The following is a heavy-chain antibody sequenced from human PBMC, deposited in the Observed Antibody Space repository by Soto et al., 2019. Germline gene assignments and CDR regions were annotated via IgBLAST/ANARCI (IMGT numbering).Heavy chain of an antibody. Sequence: QLQLQESSPGLVKPSETLSLTCAVSGGSISSSSYYWGWIRQPPGKGLEWIGSIYYSGSTYYTPFLQSRVAIPVDSSKHQFSLKLNSVTAADTAVYYCARRTVNIRTFYSGLKTHCFDYWGQGTLVTVAS. D-gene: IGHD6-19*01. CDR1: GGSISSSSYY. J-gene: IGHJ4*02. CDR3: ARRTVNIRTFYSGLKTHCFDY. V-gene: IGHV4-39*01. CDR2: IYYSGST.